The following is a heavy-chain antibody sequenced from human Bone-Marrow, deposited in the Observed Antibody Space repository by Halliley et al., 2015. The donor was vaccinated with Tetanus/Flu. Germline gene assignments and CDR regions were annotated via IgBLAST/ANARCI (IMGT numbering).Heavy chain of an antibody. CDR3: ARERTARKDWYFDL. CDR2: IYSGGST. V-gene: IGHV3-53*01. Sequence: ISVIYSGGSTYYGGSVKGRFTISRDNSKNPLYLQMSNLRTDDTAVYYCARERTARKDWYFDLWGRGTLVTVSS. J-gene: IGHJ2*01. D-gene: IGHD5-18*01.